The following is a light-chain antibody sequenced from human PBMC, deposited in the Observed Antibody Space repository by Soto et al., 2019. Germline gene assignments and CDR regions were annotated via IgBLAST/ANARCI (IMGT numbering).Light chain of an antibody. CDR3: QQDGSSPLT. Sequence: EIVLTQSPGTLSLSPGERAPLSCRASQSVSSSYLAWYQQKHGQAPRLLIYGASSRATGIPDRFSGSGSGTDFTLTISSLEPEDCAVYYCQQDGSSPLTFGQGTKGESK. CDR2: GAS. CDR1: QSVSSSY. V-gene: IGKV3-20*01. J-gene: IGKJ1*01.